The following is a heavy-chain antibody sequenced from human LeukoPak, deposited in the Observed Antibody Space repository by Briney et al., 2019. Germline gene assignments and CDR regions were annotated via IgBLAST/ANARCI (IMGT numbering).Heavy chain of an antibody. CDR1: GGSISSYY. V-gene: IGHV4-59*08. D-gene: IGHD4-23*01. Sequence: SETLSLTCTASGGSISSYYWSWIRQPPGKGLEWIGYIYYSGTTNYNPSLKSRVIISVDTSTNQFSLKLSSVTAADTAVYYCARHLDYGGNSFGYCGQGTLVTVSS. CDR3: ARHLDYGGNSFGY. CDR2: IYYSGTT. J-gene: IGHJ4*02.